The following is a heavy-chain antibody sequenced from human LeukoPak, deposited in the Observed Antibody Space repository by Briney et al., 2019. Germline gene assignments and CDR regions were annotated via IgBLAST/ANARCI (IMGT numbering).Heavy chain of an antibody. CDR1: GFTFSNFA. CDR3: ANLKIVVDYGMDV. CDR2: ISPDGNYI. Sequence: GGSLRLSCAASGFTFSNFAMSWVRQTPGTGLAWLSAISPDGNYIYYADSVKGRFTISRDNSKNTLYLQMNSLRAEDTAVYYCANLKIVVDYGMDVWGQGTTVTVSS. V-gene: IGHV3-23*01. J-gene: IGHJ6*02. D-gene: IGHD3-22*01.